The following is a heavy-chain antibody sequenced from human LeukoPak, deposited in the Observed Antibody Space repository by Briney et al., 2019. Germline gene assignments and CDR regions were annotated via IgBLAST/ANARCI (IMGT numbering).Heavy chain of an antibody. CDR2: ISYDGSNK. D-gene: IGHD6-13*01. CDR3: ARGQYSSSWYDVGWFDP. J-gene: IGHJ5*02. V-gene: IGHV3-30*01. Sequence: PGGSLRLSCAASGFTFSSYAMHWVRQAPGKGLEWVAVISYDGSNKYYADSVKGRFTISRDNSKNTLCLQMNSLRAEDTAVYYCARGQYSSSWYDVGWFDPWGQGTLVTVSS. CDR1: GFTFSSYA.